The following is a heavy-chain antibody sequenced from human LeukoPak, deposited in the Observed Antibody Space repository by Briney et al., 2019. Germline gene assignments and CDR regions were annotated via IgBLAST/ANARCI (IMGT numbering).Heavy chain of an antibody. J-gene: IGHJ4*02. CDR3: ARHPGITIFGVVRKRGGGYFDY. D-gene: IGHD3-3*01. CDR1: GGSISSYY. Sequence: SETLSLTCTVSGGSISSYYWSWIRQPPGKGLEWIGYIYYSGSTNYNPSLKSRVTISVDTSKNQFSLKLSSVTAADTAVYYCARHPGITIFGVVRKRGGGYFDYWGQGTLVTVSS. CDR2: IYYSGST. V-gene: IGHV4-59*08.